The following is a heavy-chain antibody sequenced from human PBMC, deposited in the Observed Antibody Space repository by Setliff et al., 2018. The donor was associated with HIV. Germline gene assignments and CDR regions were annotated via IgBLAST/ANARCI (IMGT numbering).Heavy chain of an antibody. CDR3: ARAGPYDSTGLRYYYYYYSMDV. CDR2: INPIVNIA. J-gene: IGHJ6*03. V-gene: IGHV1-69*02. CDR1: GGSFTSYT. Sequence: ASVKVSCKASGGSFTSYTFSWVRQAPGQGLEWMGRINPIVNIAHYAEQFVGRVTITTDKSTSTAYMELSSLRSEDTAVYYCARAGPYDSTGLRYYYYYYSMDVWGEGNMVTVSS. D-gene: IGHD3-22*01.